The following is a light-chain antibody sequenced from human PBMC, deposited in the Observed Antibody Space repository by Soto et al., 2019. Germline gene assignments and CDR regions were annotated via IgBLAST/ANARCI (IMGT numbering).Light chain of an antibody. CDR3: QQYKSYRA. CDR2: KAS. Sequence: DIQMTQSPSSLSASVGDRVTITCRASQSISSYLNWYQQKPGKAPKLLISKASSLQSGVPSRFSGSGSGTEFTLTISSLQPDDFATYYCQQYKSYRAFGQGTKVDIK. V-gene: IGKV1-5*03. J-gene: IGKJ1*01. CDR1: QSISSY.